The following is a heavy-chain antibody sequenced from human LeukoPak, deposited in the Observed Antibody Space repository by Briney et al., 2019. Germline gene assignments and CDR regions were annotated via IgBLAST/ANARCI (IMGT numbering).Heavy chain of an antibody. D-gene: IGHD5-24*01. CDR1: GFTFDDYA. CDR2: ISWDGGTK. CDR3: AKEGEDGDEKFHPIDS. J-gene: IGHJ4*02. V-gene: IGHV3-9*01. Sequence: PGGSLRLSCVASGFTFDDYALHWVRQAPGRGLEWVSGISWDGGTKGYADSVRGRFTISRDNTKNSQYLQMNSLRPEDTALYYRAKEGEDGDEKFHPIDSGGQGILVTVSS.